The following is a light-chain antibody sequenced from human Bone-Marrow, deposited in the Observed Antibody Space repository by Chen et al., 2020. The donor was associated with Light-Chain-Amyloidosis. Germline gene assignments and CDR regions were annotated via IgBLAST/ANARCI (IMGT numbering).Light chain of an antibody. CDR3: QSYQGSSQGV. V-gene: IGLV6-57*01. CDR1: SGSIATNY. J-gene: IGLJ3*02. Sequence: NFMLTQHHSVSESPGKTVITSCTRSSGSIATNYVQWYQQRPGSSPTTVIYEDDQRPSGVPDRFSGSIDRSSNSASLTISGLKTEDEADYYCQSYQGSSQGVFGGGTKLTVL. CDR2: EDD.